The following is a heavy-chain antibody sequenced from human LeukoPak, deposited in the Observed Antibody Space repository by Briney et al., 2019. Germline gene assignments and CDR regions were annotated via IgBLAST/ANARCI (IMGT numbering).Heavy chain of an antibody. CDR3: AKHGGRYFDP. CDR1: GGSFSGYY. D-gene: IGHD4-23*01. Sequence: PSETLSLTCAVYGGSFSGYYWSWIRQPPGKGLEWIGEINHSGSTNYNPSLKSRVTISVDTSKNQFSLKLNSVTAADSAVYYCAKHGGRYFDPWGQGTLVTVSS. J-gene: IGHJ4*02. CDR2: INHSGST. V-gene: IGHV4-34*01.